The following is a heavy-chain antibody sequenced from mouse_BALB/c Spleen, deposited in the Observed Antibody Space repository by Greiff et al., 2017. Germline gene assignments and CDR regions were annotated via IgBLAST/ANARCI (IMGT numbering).Heavy chain of an antibody. V-gene: IGHV5-12-1*01. D-gene: IGHD1-2*01. CDR2: ISSGGGST. CDR3: ARQAITTATGDY. Sequence: EVKLMESGGGLVKPGGSLKLSCAASGFAFSSYDMSWVRQTPEKRLEWVAYISSGGGSTYYPDTVKGRFTISRDNAKNTLYLQMSSLKSEDTAMYYCARQAITTATGDYWGQGTSVTVSS. J-gene: IGHJ4*01. CDR1: GFAFSSYD.